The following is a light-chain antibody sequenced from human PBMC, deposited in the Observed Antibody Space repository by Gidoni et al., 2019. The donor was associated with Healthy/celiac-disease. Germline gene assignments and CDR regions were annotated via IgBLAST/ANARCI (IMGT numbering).Light chain of an antibody. CDR3: QQYGSSPFT. Sequence: EIVLTQSPGTLSLSPGERATLSCRASQSVSSSYLAWYQQQPGQAPRLLIYGSSSRATGIPDRFSGSGSGTYFTLTSSILDPEDSAVYYWQQYGSSPFTFGPGTKVDIK. CDR2: GSS. CDR1: QSVSSSY. V-gene: IGKV3-20*01. J-gene: IGKJ3*01.